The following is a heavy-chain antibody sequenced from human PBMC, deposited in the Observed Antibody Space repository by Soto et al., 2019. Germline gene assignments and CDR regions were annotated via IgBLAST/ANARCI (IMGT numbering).Heavy chain of an antibody. J-gene: IGHJ6*02. CDR3: ARVDSISCSGGSCYSRWFYYYYYGMDV. CDR2: ISAYNGNT. Sequence: ASVKVSCKASGYTFTSYGINWVRQAPGQGLEWMGWISAYNGNTNYAQKLQGRVTMTTDTSTSTAYMELRSLRSDDTAVYYCARVDSISCSGGSCYSRWFYYYYYGMDVWGQGTTVTVSS. D-gene: IGHD2-15*01. CDR1: GYTFTSYG. V-gene: IGHV1-18*04.